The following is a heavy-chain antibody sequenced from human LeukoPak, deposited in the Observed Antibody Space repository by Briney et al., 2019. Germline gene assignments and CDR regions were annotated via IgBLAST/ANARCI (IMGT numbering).Heavy chain of an antibody. CDR2: IYPGDSDT. J-gene: IGHJ5*02. CDR1: GHSFTSYW. D-gene: IGHD2-15*01. CDR3: ARQIDCSGGSCSRGGNWFDP. Sequence: PGESLKISCKGSGHSFTSYWIGWVRQMPGKGLEWMGIIYPGDSDTRYSPSFQGQVTISADKSISTAYLQWSSLKASDTAMYYCARQIDCSGGSCSRGGNWFDPWGQGTLVTVSS. V-gene: IGHV5-51*01.